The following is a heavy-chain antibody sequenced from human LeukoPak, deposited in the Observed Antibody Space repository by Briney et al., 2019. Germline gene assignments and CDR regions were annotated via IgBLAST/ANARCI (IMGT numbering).Heavy chain of an antibody. CDR2: ISSSSSTI. CDR1: GFTFSSYS. D-gene: IGHD5-18*01. CDR3: ARESGYSHGVFDY. V-gene: IGHV3-48*01. Sequence: GGSLRLSCAASGFTFSSYSMNWVRQAPGKGLEWVSYISSSSSTIYYADSVKGRFTISRDNAKNSLYLQMNSLRAEDTAVYYCARESGYSHGVFDYWGQGTLVTVSS. J-gene: IGHJ4*02.